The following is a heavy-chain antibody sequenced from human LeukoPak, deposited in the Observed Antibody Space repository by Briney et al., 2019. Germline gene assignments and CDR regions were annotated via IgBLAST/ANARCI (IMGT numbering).Heavy chain of an antibody. CDR3: AKDFFYGSGSYYFDY. Sequence: GGSLRLSCAASGFTVSSKYMSWVRQAPGKGLEWVSVIYSGGSTYYADSVKGRFTISRDNSKNTLYLQMNSLRAEDTAVYYCAKDFFYGSGSYYFDYWGQGTLVTVSS. CDR2: IYSGGST. D-gene: IGHD3-10*01. J-gene: IGHJ4*02. CDR1: GFTVSSKY. V-gene: IGHV3-53*01.